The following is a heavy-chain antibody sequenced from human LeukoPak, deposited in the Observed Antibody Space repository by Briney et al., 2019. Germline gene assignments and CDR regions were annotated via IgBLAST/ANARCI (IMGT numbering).Heavy chain of an antibody. J-gene: IGHJ4*02. CDR2: INPNSGGT. Sequence: WASVRVSCKASGYTFTGYYMHWVRQAPGQGLEWMGWINPNSGGTNYAQKFQGRVTMTRDTSISTAYMELSRLRSDDTAVYYCARGAVAATREAKGIQFFWGQGTLVTVSS. CDR1: GYTFTGYY. D-gene: IGHD2-15*01. CDR3: ARGAVAATREAKGIQFF. V-gene: IGHV1-2*02.